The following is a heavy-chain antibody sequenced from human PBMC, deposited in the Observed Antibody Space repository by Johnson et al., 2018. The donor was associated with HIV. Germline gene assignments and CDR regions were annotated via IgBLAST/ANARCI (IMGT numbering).Heavy chain of an antibody. J-gene: IGHJ3*02. CDR1: GFTFDDYG. D-gene: IGHD5-18*01. Sequence: VQLVESGGGVVRPGGSLRLSCAASGFTFDDYGMSWVRQAPGKGLEWVSGINSDGSSTSYADSVKGRFTISRDNSKSTLYLQMNSLRAEDTAVYYCARAYTYGAFDIWGQGTMVTVSS. V-gene: IGHV3-20*04. CDR2: INSDGSST. CDR3: ARAYTYGAFDI.